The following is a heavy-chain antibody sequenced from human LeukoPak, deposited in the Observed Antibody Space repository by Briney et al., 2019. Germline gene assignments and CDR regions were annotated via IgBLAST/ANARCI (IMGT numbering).Heavy chain of an antibody. CDR3: ARVAAIFGVVITRIDY. CDR1: GFTFSSYA. D-gene: IGHD3-3*01. J-gene: IGHJ4*02. CDR2: ISGSGGST. Sequence: GGSLRLSCAASGFTFSSYAMSWVRQAPGKGLEWVSAISGSGGSTYYADSVKGRFTISRDNAKNSLYLQMNSLRAEDTAVYYCARVAAIFGVVITRIDYWGQGTLVTVSS. V-gene: IGHV3-23*01.